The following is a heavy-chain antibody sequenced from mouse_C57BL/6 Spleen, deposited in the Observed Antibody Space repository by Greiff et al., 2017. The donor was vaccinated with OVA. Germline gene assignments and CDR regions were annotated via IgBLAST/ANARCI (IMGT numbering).Heavy chain of an antibody. V-gene: IGHV1-64*01. Sequence: VQLQQPGAELVKPGASVKLSCKASGYTFTSYWMHWVKQRPGQGLEWIGMIHPNSGSTNYNEKFKSKATLTVDKSSSTAYMQLSSLTSEDSAVYYCAREGGYGYDDGAWFAYWGQGTLVTVSA. D-gene: IGHD2-2*01. CDR2: IHPNSGST. J-gene: IGHJ3*01. CDR1: GYTFTSYW. CDR3: AREGGYGYDDGAWFAY.